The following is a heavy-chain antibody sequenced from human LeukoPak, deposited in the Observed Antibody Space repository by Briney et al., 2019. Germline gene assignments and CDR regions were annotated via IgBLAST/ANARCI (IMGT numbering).Heavy chain of an antibody. CDR3: ARENFRYPSMDV. J-gene: IGHJ6*03. CDR1: GFTFSSHW. D-gene: IGHD2-15*01. V-gene: IGHV3-74*01. CDR2: INSDGTST. Sequence: GGSLRLSCAASGFTFSSHWMHWVRHAPGKGLVWVSRINSDGTSTSYADSVKGRFTISRDNAKNTLYLQMNGLRAEDTAVYYCARENFRYPSMDVWGKGTTVTVSS.